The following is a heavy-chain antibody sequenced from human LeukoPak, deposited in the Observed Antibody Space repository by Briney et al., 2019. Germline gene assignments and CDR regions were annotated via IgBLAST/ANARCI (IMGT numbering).Heavy chain of an antibody. J-gene: IGHJ4*02. CDR1: GFTFSDYY. D-gene: IGHD6-19*01. CDR2: ISGGSTTI. V-gene: IGHV3-11*01. Sequence: PGGSLRLSCVASGFTFSDYYMSWIRQAPGKGLEWISYISGGSTTIYYADSVKGRFTISRDNAKNSLYLQMNSLRADDTAVYYCARGSRTMSIGWPLFDSRGQGTLVTVSS. CDR3: ARGSRTMSIGWPLFDS.